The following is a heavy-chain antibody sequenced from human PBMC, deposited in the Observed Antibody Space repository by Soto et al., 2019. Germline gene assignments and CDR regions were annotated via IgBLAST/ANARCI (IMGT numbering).Heavy chain of an antibody. CDR3: ARDFGGYGRLVNNWFDP. Sequence: QVQLQESGPGLVKPSETLSLTCTVSGGSVSSGSYYWSWIRQPPGKGLEWIGYIYYSGSTNYNPSLKSRVTISVDTSKNQFSLKLSSVTAADTAVYYCARDFGGYGRLVNNWFDPWGQGTLVTVSS. V-gene: IGHV4-61*01. J-gene: IGHJ5*02. D-gene: IGHD3-3*01. CDR1: GGSVSSGSYY. CDR2: IYYSGST.